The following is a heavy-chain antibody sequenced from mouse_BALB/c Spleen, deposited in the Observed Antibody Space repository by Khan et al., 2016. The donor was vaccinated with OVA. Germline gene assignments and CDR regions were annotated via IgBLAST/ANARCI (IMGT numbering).Heavy chain of an antibody. Sequence: EVQLQESGPGLVKPSQSLSLTCTVTGYSITSDYARDWIRQFPGNKLEWMGYISYGGSTSYNPYLKSRISITRDTSKNQFFLQLNSVTTEDTATYYCARKNYYGYAMDYWGQGTSVTVSS. CDR1: GYSITSDYA. D-gene: IGHD1-1*01. CDR2: ISYGGST. V-gene: IGHV3-2*02. CDR3: ARKNYYGYAMDY. J-gene: IGHJ4*01.